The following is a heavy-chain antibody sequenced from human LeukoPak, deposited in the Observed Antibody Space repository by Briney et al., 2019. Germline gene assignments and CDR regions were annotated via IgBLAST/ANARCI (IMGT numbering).Heavy chain of an antibody. V-gene: IGHV1-69*05. CDR3: ARGDSSGYYSFFDY. D-gene: IGHD3-22*01. CDR1: GGTFSSYA. J-gene: IGHJ4*02. CDR2: IIPIFGTA. Sequence: GASVKVSCKASGGTFSSYAISWARQAPGQGLEWMGGIIPIFGTANYAQKFQGRVTITTDESTSTAYMELSSLRSEDTAVYYCARGDSSGYYSFFDYWGQGTLVTVSS.